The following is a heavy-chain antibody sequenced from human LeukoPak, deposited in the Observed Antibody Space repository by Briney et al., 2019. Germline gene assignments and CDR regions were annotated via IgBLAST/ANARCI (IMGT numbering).Heavy chain of an antibody. CDR3: VRVAYGSGSRLIDC. J-gene: IGHJ4*02. Sequence: SETLSLTCTVSGGSISSGSYYWSWIRQAPTRGPEWLASVYYSGLTYYNSSLKTRVTISVDTSKNQFSLRLRSVTAADTAVYYCVRVAYGSGSRLIDCWGQGTLVTISS. CDR2: VYYSGLT. V-gene: IGHV4-39*07. D-gene: IGHD3-10*01. CDR1: GGSISSGSYY.